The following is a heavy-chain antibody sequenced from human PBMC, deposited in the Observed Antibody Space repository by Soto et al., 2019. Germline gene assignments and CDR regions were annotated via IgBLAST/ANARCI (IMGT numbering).Heavy chain of an antibody. CDR2: IIPILGIA. CDR1: GGTFSSYT. Sequence: ASVKVSCKASGGTFSSYTISWVRQAPGQGLEWMGRIIPILGIANYAQKFQGRVTITADKSTSTAYMELSSLRSEDTAVYYCARANIVATEDPGPRDYYMDVWGKGTTVTVSS. CDR3: ARANIVATEDPGPRDYYMDV. D-gene: IGHD5-12*01. J-gene: IGHJ6*03. V-gene: IGHV1-69*02.